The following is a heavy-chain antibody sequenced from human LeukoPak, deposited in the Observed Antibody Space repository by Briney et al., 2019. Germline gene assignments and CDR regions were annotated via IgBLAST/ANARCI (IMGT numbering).Heavy chain of an antibody. J-gene: IGHJ5*02. CDR3: ARVLYCSSTSCYDEESWFDP. V-gene: IGHV1-18*01. D-gene: IGHD2-2*01. Sequence: ASVKVSCKASGYTFTSYDINWVRQATGQGLEWMGWISAYNGNTNYAQKLQGRVTMTTDTSTSTAYMELRSLRSDDTAVYYCARVLYCSSTSCYDEESWFDPWGQGTLVTVSS. CDR1: GYTFTSYD. CDR2: ISAYNGNT.